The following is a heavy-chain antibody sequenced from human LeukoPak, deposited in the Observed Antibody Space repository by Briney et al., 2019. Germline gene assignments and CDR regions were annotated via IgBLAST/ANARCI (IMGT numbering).Heavy chain of an antibody. Sequence: GRSLRLSCAASGFTFDDYAMHWVRHAPGKGLEWVSGISWNSGHIDYADSVKGRFTISRDNAKNSLYLQMNSLRAEDTALYYCAKVRYYYDSSDYYSPYFDYWGQGTLVTVSS. CDR3: AKVRYYYDSSDYYSPYFDY. V-gene: IGHV3-9*01. CDR2: ISWNSGHI. J-gene: IGHJ4*02. CDR1: GFTFDDYA. D-gene: IGHD3-22*01.